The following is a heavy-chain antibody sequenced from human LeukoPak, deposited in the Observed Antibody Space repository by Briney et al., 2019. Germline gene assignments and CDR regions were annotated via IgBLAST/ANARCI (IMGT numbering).Heavy chain of an antibody. CDR3: ARTIEENFDY. V-gene: IGHV4-34*01. Sequence: SETLSLTCAVYGGSFSGYYWSWIRQPPGKGLEWIGEINHSGSTNYNPSLKSRVTISVDTSKNQFSLKLSSVTAADTAVYYCARTIEENFDYWGQGTLVTVSS. CDR2: INHSGST. CDR1: GGSFSGYY. D-gene: IGHD3-9*01. J-gene: IGHJ4*02.